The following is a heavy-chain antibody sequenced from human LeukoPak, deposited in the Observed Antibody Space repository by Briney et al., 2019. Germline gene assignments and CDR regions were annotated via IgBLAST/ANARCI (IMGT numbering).Heavy chain of an antibody. V-gene: IGHV4-59*01. Sequence: SETLSLTCTVSGVSITSNYWTWIRQPPGKGLEWIGYIYSSGSTNYNSSLKSRVTISIDTSKNQFSLQLTSVTAADTAVYYCAAQLIDRGQGTLVTVSS. D-gene: IGHD1-1*01. J-gene: IGHJ4*02. CDR1: GVSITSNY. CDR3: AAQLID. CDR2: IYSSGST.